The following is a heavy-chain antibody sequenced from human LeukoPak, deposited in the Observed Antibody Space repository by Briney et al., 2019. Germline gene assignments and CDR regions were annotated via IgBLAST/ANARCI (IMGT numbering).Heavy chain of an antibody. CDR2: IYPNSGGT. CDR1: GYTFTGYY. J-gene: IGHJ6*03. V-gene: IGHV1-2*02. D-gene: IGHD5-12*01. Sequence: ASVKVSCKASGYTFTGYYMHWVRQAPGQGLEWMGWIYPNSGGTNYAQKFQGRVTMTRDTSISTAYMELSRLRSDDTAVYYCASLDDRGTAYEASYYYYYMDVWGKGTTVTVSS. CDR3: ASLDDRGTAYEASYYYYYMDV.